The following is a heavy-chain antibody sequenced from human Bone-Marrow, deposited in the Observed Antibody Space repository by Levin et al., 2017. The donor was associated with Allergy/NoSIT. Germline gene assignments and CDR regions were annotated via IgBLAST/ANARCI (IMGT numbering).Heavy chain of an antibody. J-gene: IGHJ6*02. D-gene: IGHD3-10*02. CDR2: ISSSGSTI. V-gene: IGHV3-11*01. CDR1: GFTFSDYY. CDR3: ARDMFSDTGDYYYYGMDV. Sequence: SCAASGFTFSDYYMSWIRQAPGKGLEWVSYISSSGSTIYYADSVKGRFTISRDNAKNSLYLQMNSLRAEDTAVYYCARDMFSDTGDYYYYGMDVWGQGTTVTVSS.